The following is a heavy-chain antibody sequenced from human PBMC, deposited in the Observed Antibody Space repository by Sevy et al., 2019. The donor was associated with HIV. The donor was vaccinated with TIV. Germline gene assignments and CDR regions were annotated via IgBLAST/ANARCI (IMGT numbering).Heavy chain of an antibody. CDR2: IRSKASGGTT. J-gene: IGHJ5*02. Sequence: GGSLRLSCRASGFSLGDYPMSWFRQAPGKGLAWVGFIRSKASGGTTQYAASVKGRFTISRDDSESIAYLQMNSLKIEDTAVYYCSKGGSGTGWFDPWGQGSLVTVSS. D-gene: IGHD3-10*01. CDR3: SKGGSGTGWFDP. V-gene: IGHV3-49*03. CDR1: GFSLGDYP.